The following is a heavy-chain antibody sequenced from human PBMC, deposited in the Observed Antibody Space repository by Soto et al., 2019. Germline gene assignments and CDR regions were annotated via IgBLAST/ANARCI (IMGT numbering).Heavy chain of an antibody. J-gene: IGHJ4*02. CDR2: ISGSGGST. D-gene: IGHD2-2*02. CDR1: GFTFSSYA. CDR3: AKSTPRNGKYQLLYPAPPPDY. V-gene: IGHV3-23*01. Sequence: PGGSLRLSCAASGFTFSSYAMSWVRQAPGKGLEWVSAISGSGGSTYYADSVKGRFTISRDNSKNTLYLQMNSLRAEDTAVYYCAKSTPRNGKYQLLYPAPPPDYWGQGTLVTVSS.